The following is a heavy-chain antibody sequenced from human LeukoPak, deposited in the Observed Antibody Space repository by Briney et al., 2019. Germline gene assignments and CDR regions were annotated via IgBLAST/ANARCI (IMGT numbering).Heavy chain of an antibody. Sequence: SETLSLTCTVSGGSISSYYWSWIRQPPGKGLEWIGYIYYSGSTNYNPSLKSRVTISVDTSKNQFSLKLSPVTAADTAVYYCARPDYGDSGAFDIWGQGTMVTVSS. J-gene: IGHJ3*02. CDR3: ARPDYGDSGAFDI. CDR2: IYYSGST. D-gene: IGHD4-17*01. V-gene: IGHV4-59*08. CDR1: GGSISSYY.